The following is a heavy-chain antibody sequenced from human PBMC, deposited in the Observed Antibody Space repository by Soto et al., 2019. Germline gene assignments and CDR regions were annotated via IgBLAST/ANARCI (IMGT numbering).Heavy chain of an antibody. D-gene: IGHD3-22*01. CDR3: ARSTYYYDSSGYYFRWFDP. J-gene: IGHJ5*02. Sequence: SETLSLTCTVSGGSISSVGYYGSWIRQHPGKGLEWIGYIYYSGSTYYNPSLKTRVTISVDTSKNQLSLKLSSVTAADTAVYYCARSTYYYDSSGYYFRWFDPWGQGTLVTVSS. CDR2: IYYSGST. V-gene: IGHV4-31*03. CDR1: GGSISSVGYY.